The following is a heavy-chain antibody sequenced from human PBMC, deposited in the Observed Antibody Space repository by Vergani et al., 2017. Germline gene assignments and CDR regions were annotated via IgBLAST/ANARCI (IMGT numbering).Heavy chain of an antibody. CDR1: GGSFSGYY. CDR2: INHSGST. D-gene: IGHD6-6*01. Sequence: QVQLQQWGAGLLKPSETLSLTCAVYGGSFSGYYWSWIRQPPGKGLEWIGEINHSGSTNYNPSLKSRVTISVDTSKTQFSLKLSSVTAADTAVYYCARGRGIAARRADYWGQGTLVTVSS. CDR3: ARGRGIAARRADY. V-gene: IGHV4-34*01. J-gene: IGHJ4*02.